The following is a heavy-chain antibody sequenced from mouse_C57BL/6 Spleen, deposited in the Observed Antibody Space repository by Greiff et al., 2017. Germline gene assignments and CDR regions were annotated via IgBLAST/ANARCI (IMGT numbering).Heavy chain of an antibody. J-gene: IGHJ4*01. Sequence: VQLQQSGAELVKPGASVKISCKASGYAFSSYWMNWVKQRPGKGLEWIGQIYPGDGDTNYNGKFKGKATLTADKSSSTAYMQLSSLTSEDSAVYFCARYPYSYGKGRDAMDYWGQGTSVTVSS. CDR3: ARYPYSYGKGRDAMDY. D-gene: IGHD1-1*01. V-gene: IGHV1-80*01. CDR2: IYPGDGDT. CDR1: GYAFSSYW.